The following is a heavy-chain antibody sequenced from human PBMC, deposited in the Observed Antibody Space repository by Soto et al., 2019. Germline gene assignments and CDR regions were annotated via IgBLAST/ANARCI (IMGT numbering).Heavy chain of an antibody. V-gene: IGHV3-66*01. J-gene: IGHJ4*02. D-gene: IGHD4-17*01. Sequence: ELQVVESGGGLVQPGGSLRLSCAASGFTVSTNYMSWVRQAPGKGLEWISVIYSGGSTYYADSVKGRFTISRDNSKNTLYHQINSLRAEDTAVYYCARVNYGDYYFDYWGQGTLLTVSS. CDR1: GFTVSTNY. CDR3: ARVNYGDYYFDY. CDR2: IYSGGST.